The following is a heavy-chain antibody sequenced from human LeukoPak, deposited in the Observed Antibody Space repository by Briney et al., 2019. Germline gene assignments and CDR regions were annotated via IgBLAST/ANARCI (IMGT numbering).Heavy chain of an antibody. CDR3: ARARNCSGGSCYRGTWFDP. CDR1: GGSFSGYY. V-gene: IGHV4-34*12. J-gene: IGHJ5*02. Sequence: PSETLSLTCAVYGGSFSGYYWSWIRQPPGKGLEWIGEIVHSGNTKYNPSLKSRVTISVDTSKNQFSLKLSSVTAADTAVYYCARARNCSGGSCYRGTWFDPWGQGTLVTVSS. D-gene: IGHD2-15*01. CDR2: IVHSGNT.